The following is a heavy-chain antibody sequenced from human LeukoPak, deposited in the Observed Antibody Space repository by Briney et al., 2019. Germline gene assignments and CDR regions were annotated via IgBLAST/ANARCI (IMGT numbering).Heavy chain of an antibody. CDR3: ARGLRDYVWGSYRYVTWFDP. Sequence: ASVKVSCKASGYTFTSYDINWVRQATGQGLEWMGWMNPNSGNTGYAQKFQGRVTMTRNTSISTACMELSSLRSEDTAVYYCARGLRDYVWGSYRYVTWFDPWGQGTLVTVSS. CDR2: MNPNSGNT. D-gene: IGHD3-16*02. CDR1: GYTFTSYD. J-gene: IGHJ5*02. V-gene: IGHV1-8*01.